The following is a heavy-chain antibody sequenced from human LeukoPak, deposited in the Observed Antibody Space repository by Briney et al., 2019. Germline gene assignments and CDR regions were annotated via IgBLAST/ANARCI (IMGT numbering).Heavy chain of an antibody. CDR1: GYTFTSYY. D-gene: IGHD3-22*01. Sequence: GASVKVSCKASGYTFTSYYMHWVRQAPGQGLEWMGIINPSGGSTSYAQRFQGRVTMTRDTSTSTVYMELSSLRSEDTAVYYCASEGHYYDSSGYYYVDYYYGMDVWGQGTTVTVSS. CDR3: ASEGHYYDSSGYYYVDYYYGMDV. CDR2: INPSGGST. J-gene: IGHJ6*02. V-gene: IGHV1-46*01.